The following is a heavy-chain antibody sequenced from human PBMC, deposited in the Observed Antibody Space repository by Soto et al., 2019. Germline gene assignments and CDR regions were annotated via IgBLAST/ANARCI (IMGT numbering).Heavy chain of an antibody. CDR3: ARGMVRGVISYYYYGLDV. CDR1: GGSISSGDFH. CDR2: FYHSGST. Sequence: PSETLSLTCTVSGGSISSGDFHWTLIRQPPGKGLEWIGYFYHSGSTYYNPSLKSRVTISVDTSKNQFSLKLSSVTAADTAVYYCARGMVRGVISYYYYGLDVWGQGTTVTVYS. J-gene: IGHJ6*02. D-gene: IGHD3-10*01. V-gene: IGHV4-30-4*01.